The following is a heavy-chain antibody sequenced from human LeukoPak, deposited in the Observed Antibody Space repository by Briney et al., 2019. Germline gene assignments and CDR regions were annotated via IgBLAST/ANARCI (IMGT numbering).Heavy chain of an antibody. Sequence: PSETLSLTCTVSGGSISSSSYYWGWIRQPPGKGLEWIGSIYYSGRNYYNPSLKSRVTISVDTSKNQFSLKLSSVTAADTAVYYCARHRIVAAGPIDYWGQGTLVTVSS. CDR3: ARHRIVAAGPIDY. D-gene: IGHD6-13*01. CDR1: GGSISSSSYY. V-gene: IGHV4-39*01. CDR2: IYYSGRN. J-gene: IGHJ4*02.